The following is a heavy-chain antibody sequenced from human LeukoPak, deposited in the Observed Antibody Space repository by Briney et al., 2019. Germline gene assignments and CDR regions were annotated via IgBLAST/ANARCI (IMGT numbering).Heavy chain of an antibody. V-gene: IGHV4-39*07. CDR2: INHSGST. J-gene: IGHJ4*02. CDR3: ARGYVLRRGYSYGYVY. Sequence: SETLSLTCTVSGGSISSSSYYWSWIRQPPGKGLEWIGEINHSGSTNYNPSLKSRVTISVDTSKNQFSLKLSSVTAADTAVYYCARGYVLRRGYSYGYVYWGQGTLVTVSS. D-gene: IGHD5-18*01. CDR1: GGSISSSSYY.